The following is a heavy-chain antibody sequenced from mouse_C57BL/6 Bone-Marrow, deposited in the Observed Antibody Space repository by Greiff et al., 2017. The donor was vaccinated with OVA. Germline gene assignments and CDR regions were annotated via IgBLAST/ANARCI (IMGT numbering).Heavy chain of an antibody. D-gene: IGHD4-1*01. CDR2: ISYSGST. CDR1: GYSITSDY. J-gene: IGHJ4*01. CDR3: ARGANWFYAMDY. Sequence: VQLKQSGPGLAKPSQTLSLTCSVTGYSITSDYWNWIRKFPGNKLEYMGYISYSGSTYYNPSLKSRISITRDTSKNPDYRQLNSVTTEDTATYYCARGANWFYAMDYWGQGTSVTVSA. V-gene: IGHV3-8*01.